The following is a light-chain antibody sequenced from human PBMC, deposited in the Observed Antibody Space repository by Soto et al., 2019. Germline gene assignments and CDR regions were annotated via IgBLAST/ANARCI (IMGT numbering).Light chain of an antibody. CDR2: GAS. J-gene: IGKJ1*01. Sequence: AIQMTQSPSSLSASVGDRVTISCRASQAIRNDLGWYQQKPGKDPNLLIYGASSLESGVASRFSGSGSGTDFTLTISSLQPEDFATYYCLQDNNYPWTFGQGTKVEI. CDR1: QAIRND. CDR3: LQDNNYPWT. V-gene: IGKV1-6*01.